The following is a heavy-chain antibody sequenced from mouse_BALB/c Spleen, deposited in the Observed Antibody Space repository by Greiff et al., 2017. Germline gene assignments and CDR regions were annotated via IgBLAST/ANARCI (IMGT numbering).Heavy chain of an antibody. V-gene: IGHV14-3*02. D-gene: IGHD1-1*01. CDR1: GFNIKDTY. Sequence: VQLKQSGAELVKPGASVKLSCTASGFNIKDTYMHWVKQRPEQGLEWIGRIDPANGNTKYDPKFQGKATITADTSSNTAYLQLSSLTSEDTAVYYCARRYGSSFSWYFDVWGAGTTVTVSS. CDR2: IDPANGNT. CDR3: ARRYGSSFSWYFDV. J-gene: IGHJ1*01.